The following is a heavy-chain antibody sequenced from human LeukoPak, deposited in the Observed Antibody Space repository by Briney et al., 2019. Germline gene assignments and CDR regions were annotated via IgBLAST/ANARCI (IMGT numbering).Heavy chain of an antibody. V-gene: IGHV3-7*01. Sequence: GGSLRLSCAASGFTFSSYWMSWVRQAPGKGLERVANIKQDGSEKYYVDSVKGRFTISRDNSKNTLYLQMNSLRAEDTAVYYCAKEYPYYYMDVWGKGTTVTVSS. CDR1: GFTFSSYW. CDR3: AKEYPYYYMDV. CDR2: IKQDGSEK. D-gene: IGHD2-2*01. J-gene: IGHJ6*03.